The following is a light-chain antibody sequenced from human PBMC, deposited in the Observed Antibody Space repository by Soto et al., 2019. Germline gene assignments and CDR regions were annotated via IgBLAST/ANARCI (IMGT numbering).Light chain of an antibody. Sequence: EILMTQSPVTLSVSPGERATLSCRASQSVSSNLAWYQQKPGQAPSLLIYGAFTRATGIPARFSGTGSGTEFTLTISSLQSEDFALYYCQQYNDRPLTFGQGKKVDXK. CDR1: QSVSSN. CDR3: QQYNDRPLT. J-gene: IGKJ1*01. CDR2: GAF. V-gene: IGKV3-15*01.